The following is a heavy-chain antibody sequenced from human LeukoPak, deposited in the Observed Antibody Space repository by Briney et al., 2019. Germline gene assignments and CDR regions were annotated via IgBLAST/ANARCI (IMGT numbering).Heavy chain of an antibody. CDR2: INAGNGNT. D-gene: IGHD6-19*01. J-gene: IGHJ4*02. V-gene: IGHV1-3*01. Sequence: ASVKVSCKASGYTFTSYAMHWVRQAPGRRLEWMGWINAGNGNTKYSQKFQGRVTITRDTSASTAYMELSSLRSEDTAVYYCAREGSSGYIDYWGQGTLVTVSS. CDR1: GYTFTSYA. CDR3: AREGSSGYIDY.